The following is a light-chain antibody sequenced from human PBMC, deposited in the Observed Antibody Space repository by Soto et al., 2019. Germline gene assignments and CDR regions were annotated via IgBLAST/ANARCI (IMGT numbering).Light chain of an antibody. CDR1: RSVNNF. CDR2: DAS. Sequence: DIVLTQSPLTLSLSPVEVATLSCRVPRSVNNFVAWYQQKPGQAPSLLISDASNRATGIPDRFSGSGSGTDFTLTINSLEPEDFAVYFCHQRAGWPPTFGGGTKVDIK. CDR3: HQRAGWPPT. V-gene: IGKV3-11*01. J-gene: IGKJ4*01.